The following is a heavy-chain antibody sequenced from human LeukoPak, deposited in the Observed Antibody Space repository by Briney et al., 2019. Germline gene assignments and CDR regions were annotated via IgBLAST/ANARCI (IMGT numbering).Heavy chain of an antibody. J-gene: IGHJ4*02. Sequence: SETLSLTCTVSGGSFSSHYWSWIRQPPGKGLEWIGDIYYSGSTNYNPSLKSRVTISVDTSKNQFSLKLSSVTAADTAVYYCASCGTRPNLFDYWGQGTLVTVSS. CDR3: ASCGTRPNLFDY. D-gene: IGHD2-15*01. CDR1: GGSFSSHY. V-gene: IGHV4-59*11. CDR2: IYYSGST.